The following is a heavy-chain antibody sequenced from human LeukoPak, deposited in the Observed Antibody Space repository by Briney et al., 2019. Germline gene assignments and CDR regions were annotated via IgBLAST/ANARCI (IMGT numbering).Heavy chain of an antibody. V-gene: IGHV4-59*01. CDR3: ARFPIERKLAEYFQH. J-gene: IGHJ1*01. CDR1: GASISVSS. D-gene: IGHD1-7*01. CDR2: VHYSGRT. Sequence: SETLSLTCTVSGASISVSSWSWIRQPPGKGLEWIGYVHYSGRTNYSPSLKSRVTILMDTSKNQFSLHLTSVTAADTAVYYCARFPIERKLAEYFQHWGQGTLVTVSS.